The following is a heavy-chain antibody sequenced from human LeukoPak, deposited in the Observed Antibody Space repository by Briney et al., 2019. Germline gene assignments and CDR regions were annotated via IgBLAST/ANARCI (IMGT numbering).Heavy chain of an antibody. D-gene: IGHD6-19*01. J-gene: IGHJ4*02. CDR1: GFTFSDEY. CDR2: IINSGSYT. CDR3: ARSRGAGPGAYFDY. V-gene: IGHV3-11*03. Sequence: GGSLRLSCAASGFTFSDEYMSWIRQAPGKGLEWVSYIINSGSYTNYADSVKGRFPISRDNAKNSLFLQMNSLRAEDTAVYYCARSRGAGPGAYFDYWGQGTLVTVSS.